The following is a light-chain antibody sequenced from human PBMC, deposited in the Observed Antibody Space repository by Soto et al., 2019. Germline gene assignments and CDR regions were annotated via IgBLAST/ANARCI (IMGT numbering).Light chain of an antibody. Sequence: EIVMTQSPATLSVSPGERAALSCRASQSIRSNLAWYQQKPGQAPRLLIYGASTRATGIPARVSGSGSGTEFTRTITSLQSEDFAVYYCQQYNNWPRTFGQGTKLEI. CDR1: QSIRSN. V-gene: IGKV3-15*01. J-gene: IGKJ2*01. CDR2: GAS. CDR3: QQYNNWPRT.